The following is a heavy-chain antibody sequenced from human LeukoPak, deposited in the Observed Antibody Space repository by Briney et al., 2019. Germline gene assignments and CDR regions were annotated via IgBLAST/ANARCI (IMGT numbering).Heavy chain of an antibody. V-gene: IGHV3-23*01. J-gene: IGHJ6*02. CDR1: GFTFSSYA. CDR3: AKDPRLTDYDFWSGPDDYYGMDV. Sequence: GGSLRLSCAASGFTFSSYAMSWVRQAPGKGREWVSAISGSGGSTYYADSVKGRFTISRDNSKNTLYLQMNSLRAEDTAVYYCAKDPRLTDYDFWSGPDDYYGMDVWGQGTTVTVSS. CDR2: ISGSGGST. D-gene: IGHD3-3*01.